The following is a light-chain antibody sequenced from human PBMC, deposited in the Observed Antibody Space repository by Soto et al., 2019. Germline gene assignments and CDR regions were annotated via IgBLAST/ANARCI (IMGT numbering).Light chain of an antibody. Sequence: QSVLTQPPSVSGAPGQRVTISCTGSSSNLGTGYHVHWYQQLPGTAPKLLIYGNSNRPSGVPDRFSGSKSGTSASLAITGLQAEDEADYYCQSYDNNLSVVFGGGTKLTVL. V-gene: IGLV1-40*01. CDR1: SSNLGTGYH. CDR2: GNS. CDR3: QSYDNNLSVV. J-gene: IGLJ2*01.